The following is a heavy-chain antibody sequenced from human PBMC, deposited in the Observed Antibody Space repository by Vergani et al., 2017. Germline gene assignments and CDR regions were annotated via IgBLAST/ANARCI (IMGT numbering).Heavy chain of an antibody. CDR2: ISPYNHKT. CDR1: GGTFSSYA. Sequence: QVQLVQSGAEVKKPGSSVKVSCKASGGTFSSYAISWVRQAPGQGLEWMGGISPYNHKTLYSQKVEGRVTMTSDTSSSTVFLELRRLTSDDTAIYYCARSQMATNDFDLWGQGTLVTVSS. J-gene: IGHJ4*02. CDR3: ARSQMATNDFDL. D-gene: IGHD5-24*01. V-gene: IGHV1-18*01.